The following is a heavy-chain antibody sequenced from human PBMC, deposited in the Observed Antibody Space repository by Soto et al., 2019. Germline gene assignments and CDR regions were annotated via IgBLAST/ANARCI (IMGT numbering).Heavy chain of an antibody. CDR2: LSGSGGNT. V-gene: IGHV3-23*01. CDR3: ARALRTYDFPYYFDY. Sequence: GGSLRLSCAASGFTFSTHAMNWVRQAPGKGLEWVSALSGSGGNTYYADSVRGRFTISRDTSKDTLYLQMNSLRAEDTAVYYCARALRTYDFPYYFDYWGQGTLVTVSS. D-gene: IGHD3-3*01. J-gene: IGHJ4*02. CDR1: GFTFSTHA.